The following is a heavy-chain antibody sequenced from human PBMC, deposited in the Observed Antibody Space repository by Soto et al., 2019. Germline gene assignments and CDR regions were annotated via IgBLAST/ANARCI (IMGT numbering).Heavy chain of an antibody. CDR1: GFTFSSYG. CDR3: ARDGDGSGLGFDY. D-gene: IGHD6-19*01. V-gene: IGHV3-33*01. CDR2: IWYDGSNK. Sequence: GGSLRLSCAASGFTFSSYGMHWVRQAPGKGLEWVAVIWYDGSNKYYADFGKGRFTISRDNSRNTLYLQMNSLRAEDTAVYYCARDGDGSGLGFDYWGQGTLVTVSS. J-gene: IGHJ4*02.